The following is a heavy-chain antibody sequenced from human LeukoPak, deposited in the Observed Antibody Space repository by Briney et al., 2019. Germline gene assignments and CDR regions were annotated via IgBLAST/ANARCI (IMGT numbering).Heavy chain of an antibody. V-gene: IGHV1-69*05. Sequence: ASVKVSCKASGGTFSSYAISWVRQAPGQGLEWMGRIIPIFGTANYAQKFQGRVTITTDESTSTAYMELSSLRSEDTAVYYCARDLGGSMSAYYFDYWGQGTLVTVSS. CDR3: ARDLGGSMSAYYFDY. CDR1: GGTFSSYA. D-gene: IGHD3-3*01. J-gene: IGHJ4*02. CDR2: IIPIFGTA.